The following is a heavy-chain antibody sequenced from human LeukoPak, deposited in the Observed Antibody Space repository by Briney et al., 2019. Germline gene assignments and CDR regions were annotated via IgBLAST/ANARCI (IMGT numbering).Heavy chain of an antibody. CDR2: IYTSGST. V-gene: IGHV4-61*02. CDR1: GGSISSGSYY. J-gene: IGHJ4*02. Sequence: PSETLSLTCTVSGGSISSGSYYWSWIRQPAGKGLEWIGRIYTSGSTNYNPSLKSRVTISVDTSKNQFSLKLSSVTAADTAVYYCARGVSWVTWYYFDYWGQGTLVTVSS. CDR3: ARGVSWVTWYYFDY. D-gene: IGHD4-23*01.